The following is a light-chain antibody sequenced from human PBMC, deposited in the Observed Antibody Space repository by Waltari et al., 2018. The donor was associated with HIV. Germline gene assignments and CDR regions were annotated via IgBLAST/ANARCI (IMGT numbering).Light chain of an antibody. Sequence: DIQMTQFPSTLSESVGERVTITCRASQSISRWFAWYQQKPGKAPKVLIYKASTVESGVPSRFSGSGSGTEFTLTISSLQPDDFATYYCQQYNSFSSLTFGGGTKVEIK. V-gene: IGKV1-5*03. J-gene: IGKJ4*01. CDR3: QQYNSFSSLT. CDR2: KAS. CDR1: QSISRW.